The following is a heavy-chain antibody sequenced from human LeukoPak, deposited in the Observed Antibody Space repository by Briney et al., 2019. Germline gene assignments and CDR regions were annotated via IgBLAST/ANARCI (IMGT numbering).Heavy chain of an antibody. V-gene: IGHV3-7*01. CDR3: ARWRGRQSEFDN. D-gene: IGHD1-1*01. CDR1: GFTFGSYW. J-gene: IGHJ4*02. Sequence: GGSLRLSCEASGFTFGSYWMSWVRQAPGKGLEWVAHIKEDESDEYYVDSVRGRFTASRDNAKNSVNLQMNSLRVEDTAVYYCARWRGRQSEFDNWGQGTLVTVSS. CDR2: IKEDESDE.